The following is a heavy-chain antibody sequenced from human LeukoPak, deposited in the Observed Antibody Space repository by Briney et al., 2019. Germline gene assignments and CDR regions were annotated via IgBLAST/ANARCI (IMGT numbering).Heavy chain of an antibody. J-gene: IGHJ4*02. D-gene: IGHD1-7*01. CDR3: ARVPIKKNYYFDY. Sequence: PSETLSLTCTVSGVSISSSNSYWGWIRQPPGKGLEWIGSIYYSGNTYYNASLKSQVSISIDTSKNQFSLKLSSVTAADTAVYYCARVPIKKNYYFDYWGQGTLVTVSS. CDR1: GVSISSSNSY. V-gene: IGHV4-39*07. CDR2: IYYSGNT.